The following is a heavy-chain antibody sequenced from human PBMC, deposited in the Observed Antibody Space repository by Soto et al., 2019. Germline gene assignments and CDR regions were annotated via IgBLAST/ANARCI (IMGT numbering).Heavy chain of an antibody. CDR1: GFTFGSYA. Sequence: EVQLLESGGGLVQPGGSLRLSCAASGFTFGSYAMSWVRQAPGKGLEWVSSIGAGSGTYYADSVKGRFTISRDNSKSTLYLQMNSRRAEDTVIYYCPTTNSSSWFSPFDYWGQGCLVTVSS. CDR2: IGAGSGT. V-gene: IGHV3-23*01. CDR3: PTTNSSSWFSPFDY. J-gene: IGHJ4*02. D-gene: IGHD6-13*01.